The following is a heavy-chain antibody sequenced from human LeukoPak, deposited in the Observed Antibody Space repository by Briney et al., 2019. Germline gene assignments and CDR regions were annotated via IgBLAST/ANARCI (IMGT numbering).Heavy chain of an antibody. CDR1: GFIFSTYS. V-gene: IGHV3-21*04. CDR3: ARDADPSTTVKHIDY. Sequence: GGSLRLSCTTSGFIFSTYSMNWVRQAPGKGLEWVSSISLSSNYIYYADSVKGRFTISRDNAKDSLYLQMNSLRAEDTAVYFCARDADPSTTVKHIDYWGQGTLVTVSS. CDR2: ISLSSNYI. J-gene: IGHJ4*02. D-gene: IGHD4-11*01.